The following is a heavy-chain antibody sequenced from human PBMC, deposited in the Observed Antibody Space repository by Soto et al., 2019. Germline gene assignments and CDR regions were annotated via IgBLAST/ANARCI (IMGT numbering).Heavy chain of an antibody. CDR2: IYYSGST. J-gene: IGHJ4*02. D-gene: IGHD6-6*01. Sequence: SETLSLTCTVSGGSISSYYWSWIRQPPGKGLEWIGYIYYSGSTNYNPSLKSRVTISVDTSKNQFSLKLSSVTAADTAVYYCAGTEYSSSSLDYWGQGTLVTVSS. CDR1: GGSISSYY. V-gene: IGHV4-59*01. CDR3: AGTEYSSSSLDY.